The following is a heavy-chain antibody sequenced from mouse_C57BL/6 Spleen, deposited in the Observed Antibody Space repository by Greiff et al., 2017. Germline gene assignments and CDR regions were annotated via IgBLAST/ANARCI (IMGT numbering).Heavy chain of an antibody. D-gene: IGHD2-3*01. J-gene: IGHJ1*03. V-gene: IGHV5-9*01. CDR3: ARHDGTRYFDV. Sequence: EVKLVESGGGLVKPGGSLKLSCAASGFTFSSYTMSWVRQTPGKRLEWVATISGGGGNTYYPDSVKGRFTISRDNAKNTLYLQISSLRSEDTALYYCARHDGTRYFDVWGTGTTVTVSS. CDR1: GFTFSSYT. CDR2: ISGGGGNT.